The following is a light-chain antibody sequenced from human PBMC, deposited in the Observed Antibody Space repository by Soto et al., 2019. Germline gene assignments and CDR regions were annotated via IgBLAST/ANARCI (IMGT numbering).Light chain of an antibody. V-gene: IGKV1-39*01. CDR2: TAS. Sequence: DIQMTQSPSSLSASVGDRVTITCRASQSISLYLNWYQQKPGKAPIRLIYTASSMEGGVPPRFTGSGSGTDFTLTISSLQAEDFATYYCQQSYSTPRTFGQGTKLEIK. J-gene: IGKJ2*02. CDR1: QSISLY. CDR3: QQSYSTPRT.